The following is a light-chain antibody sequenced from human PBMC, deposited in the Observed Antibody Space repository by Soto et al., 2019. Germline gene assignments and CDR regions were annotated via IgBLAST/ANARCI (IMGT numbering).Light chain of an antibody. CDR2: GAS. V-gene: IGKV3-15*01. CDR1: QSISDT. J-gene: IGKJ1*01. CDR3: QQRSNWPQT. Sequence: EIVMTQSPATLSVSPGGRATLSCRASQSISDTLAWYQQKPGQSPRLLILGASTRATGFPARFSGSGSGTDFTLTISSLQSEDLAVYYCQQRSNWPQTFGQGTKVDIK.